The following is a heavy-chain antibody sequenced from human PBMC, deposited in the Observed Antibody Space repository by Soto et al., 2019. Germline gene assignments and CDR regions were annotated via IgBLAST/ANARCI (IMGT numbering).Heavy chain of an antibody. CDR2: ISSSSSYI. Sequence: GGSLRLSCAASGFTFSSYSMNWVRQAPGKGLEWVSSISSSSSYIYYADSVKGRFTISRDNAKNSLYLQMNSLRAEDTAVYYCARDPEYYDILTGSGMDVWGQGTTVTV. CDR3: ARDPEYYDILTGSGMDV. D-gene: IGHD3-9*01. CDR1: GFTFSSYS. V-gene: IGHV3-21*01. J-gene: IGHJ6*02.